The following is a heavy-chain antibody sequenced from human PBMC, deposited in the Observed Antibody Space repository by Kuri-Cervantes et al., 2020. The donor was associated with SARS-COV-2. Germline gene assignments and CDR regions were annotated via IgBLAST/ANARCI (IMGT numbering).Heavy chain of an antibody. CDR2: TYYRSKWYN. J-gene: IGHJ4*02. V-gene: IGHV6-1*01. D-gene: IGHD3-22*01. CDR1: GDSVSSNSAA. CDR3: ARAIPYYYDSSGYPFDY. Sequence: SCAISGDSVSSNSAAWNWIRQSPSRGLEWLGRTYYRSKWYNDYAVSVKSRITINPDTSKNQFSLQLNSVTPEDTAVYYCARAIPYYYDSSGYPFDYWGQGTLVTVSS.